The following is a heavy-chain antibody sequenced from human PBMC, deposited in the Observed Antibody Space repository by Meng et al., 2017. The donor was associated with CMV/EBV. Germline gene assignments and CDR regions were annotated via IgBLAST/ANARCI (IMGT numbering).Heavy chain of an antibody. J-gene: IGHJ4*02. CDR1: GGSVSSGSDSGGSFY. V-gene: IGHV4-61*01. CDR3: ARSRSEWIQLWNSYYFDY. Sequence: SETLSLTCTVSGGSVSSGSDSGGSFYWSWIRQTPGKGLEWIGYVYHSGTANYNPSLKSRVTISVDTSKNQFSLKLSSVTAADTAVYYCARSRSEWIQLWNSYYFDYWGQGTLVTVSS. D-gene: IGHD5-18*01. CDR2: VYHSGTA.